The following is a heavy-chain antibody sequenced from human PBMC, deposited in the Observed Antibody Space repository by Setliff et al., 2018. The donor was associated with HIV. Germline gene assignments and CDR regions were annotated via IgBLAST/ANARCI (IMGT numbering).Heavy chain of an antibody. CDR1: GGSITSYY. J-gene: IGHJ4*02. CDR3: ARERPQSHFFDY. V-gene: IGHV4-59*01. CDR2: IYYNGGT. D-gene: IGHD6-19*01. Sequence: ETLSLTCTVSGGSITSYYWSWIRQTPGKRLEYIGYIYYNGGTNYNPSLKSRVTISLDTSKNQFSLSLRSVTAADTAVYFCARERPQSHFFDYWGQGTLVTVSS.